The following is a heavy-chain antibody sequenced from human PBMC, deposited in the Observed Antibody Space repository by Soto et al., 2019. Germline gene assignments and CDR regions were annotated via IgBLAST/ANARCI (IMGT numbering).Heavy chain of an antibody. V-gene: IGHV3-23*01. CDR2: ISTSGGST. Sequence: GGSLRLSCAASGFTFSSYAMSWVRQAPGKGLEWVSAISTSGGSTFYADSVKGRFTISRDNSKNTLYLQMNSLRAEDTAVYYCAIKAGYSGYDPFDYWGQGTQGTVPQ. CDR1: GFTFSSYA. D-gene: IGHD5-12*01. CDR3: AIKAGYSGYDPFDY. J-gene: IGHJ4*02.